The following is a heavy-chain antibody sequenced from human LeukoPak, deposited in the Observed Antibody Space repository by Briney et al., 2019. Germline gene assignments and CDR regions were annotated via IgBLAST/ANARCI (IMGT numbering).Heavy chain of an antibody. CDR2: IYYSGST. Sequence: SETLSLTCTVSGDSISSYYWSWIRQPPGKGLEWIGYIYYSGSTNYNPSLKSRVTISLDTSKNQFSLKLSSVTAADTAVYYCARLPTVTFFDYWGQGTLVTVSS. CDR3: ARLPTVTFFDY. V-gene: IGHV4-59*08. D-gene: IGHD4-17*01. CDR1: GDSISSYY. J-gene: IGHJ4*02.